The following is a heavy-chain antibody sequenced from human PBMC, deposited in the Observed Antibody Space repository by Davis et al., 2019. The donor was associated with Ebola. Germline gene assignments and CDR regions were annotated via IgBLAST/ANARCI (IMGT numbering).Heavy chain of an antibody. CDR3: ARLFDYRTIYDY. D-gene: IGHD4/OR15-4a*01. V-gene: IGHV3-11*01. CDR1: EFTFSDYY. Sequence: GESLKISCAASEFTFSDYYMSWIRQAPGKGLEGLSYISSSGDSIDYADSVKGRFTISRDNAKNSVYLQMNSLRDEDTAVYYCARLFDYRTIYDYWGQGTRITVSS. J-gene: IGHJ4*02. CDR2: ISSSGDSI.